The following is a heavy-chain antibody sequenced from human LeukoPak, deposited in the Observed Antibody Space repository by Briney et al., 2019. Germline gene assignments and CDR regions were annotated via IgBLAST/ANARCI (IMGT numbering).Heavy chain of an antibody. CDR1: GFTFSDYY. Sequence: GRSLRLSCAASGFTFSDYYMSWIRQAPGKGLEWVSYISSSGSTIYYADSVKGRFTISRDNAKNSLYLQMNSLRAEDTAVYYCAKPGYSYGYSFDYWGQGTLVTVSS. CDR3: AKPGYSYGYSFDY. D-gene: IGHD5-18*01. J-gene: IGHJ4*02. CDR2: ISSSGSTI. V-gene: IGHV3-11*04.